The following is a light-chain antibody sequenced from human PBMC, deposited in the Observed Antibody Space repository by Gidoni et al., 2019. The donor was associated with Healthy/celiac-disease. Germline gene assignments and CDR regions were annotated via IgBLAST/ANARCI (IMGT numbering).Light chain of an antibody. CDR1: QSISSY. CDR2: AAS. Sequence: DIQMTQSPSYLSASVGDRVTITCRASQSISSYLNWYQQKPGKAPKLLIYAASSLQSGVQSRFSGSGSGTDFTLTISSLQPGDFATYYCRQSYSTPQTFSQXTKLEIK. CDR3: RQSYSTPQT. V-gene: IGKV1-39*01. J-gene: IGKJ2*01.